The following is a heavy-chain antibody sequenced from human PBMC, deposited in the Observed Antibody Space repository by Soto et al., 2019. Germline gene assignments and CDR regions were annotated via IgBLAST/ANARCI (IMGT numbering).Heavy chain of an antibody. V-gene: IGHV1-69*02. CDR3: ASRMDGDDVPPDYYYGMDV. D-gene: IGHD4-17*01. CDR2: IIPILGIA. CDR1: GGTFSSYT. Sequence: QVQLVQSGAAVKKPGSSVKVSCKASGGTFSSYTISWVRQAPGHGLEWLGRIIPILGIANYAQKFQGRVTIAADKSTSTAYMELSSLRSEDTAVYYCASRMDGDDVPPDYYYGMDVWGQGTTVTVSS. J-gene: IGHJ6*02.